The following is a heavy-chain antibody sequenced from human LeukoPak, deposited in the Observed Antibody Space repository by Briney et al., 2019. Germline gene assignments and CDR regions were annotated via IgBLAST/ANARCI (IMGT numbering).Heavy chain of an antibody. Sequence: GGSLRLSCAASGFTFSNYGMHWVRQAPGKGLEWVTFIRYDGSNKYYADSVKGRFTISRDNSKNTLYLQMNSLRAEDTAVYYCAKRDRMYTSGSYYFDYWGQGTLVTVSS. J-gene: IGHJ4*02. CDR3: AKRDRMYTSGSYYFDY. CDR1: GFTFSNYG. D-gene: IGHD6-19*01. CDR2: IRYDGSNK. V-gene: IGHV3-30*02.